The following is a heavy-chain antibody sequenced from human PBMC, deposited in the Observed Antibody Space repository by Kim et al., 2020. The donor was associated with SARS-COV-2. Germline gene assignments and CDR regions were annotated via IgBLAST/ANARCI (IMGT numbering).Heavy chain of an antibody. V-gene: IGHV4-59*01. Sequence: SETLSLTCTVSGGSISSYYWSWIRQPPGKGLEWIGYIYYSGSTNYNPSLKSRVTISVDTSKNQFSLKLSSVTAADTAVYYCAREPPYYYDTHGCLDIWGQGTMVTVSS. CDR3: AREPPYYYDTHGCLDI. D-gene: IGHD3-22*01. J-gene: IGHJ3*02. CDR1: GGSISSYY. CDR2: IYYSGST.